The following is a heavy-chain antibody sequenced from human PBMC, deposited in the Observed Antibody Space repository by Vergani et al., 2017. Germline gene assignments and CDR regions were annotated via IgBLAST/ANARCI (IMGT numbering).Heavy chain of an antibody. D-gene: IGHD3-10*01. J-gene: IGHJ4*02. CDR2: ISSSGSTI. CDR3: SRDLRFGELPYFDY. CDR1: GFTFSSYE. Sequence: EVQLLESGGGLVQPGGSLRLSCAASGFTFSSYEMNWVRQAPGKGLEWVSYISSSGSTIYYADSVKGRFTISRDNAKNSLYLQMNSLRAEDTAVYYCSRDLRFGELPYFDYWGQGTLVTVSS. V-gene: IGHV3-48*03.